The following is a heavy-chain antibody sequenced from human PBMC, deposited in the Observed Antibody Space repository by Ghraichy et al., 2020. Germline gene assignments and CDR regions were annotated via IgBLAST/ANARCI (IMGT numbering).Heavy chain of an antibody. V-gene: IGHV1-2*02. Sequence: ASVKVSCKASGYTFTGYYMHWVRQAPGQGLEWMGWINPNSGGTNYAQKFQGRVTMTRDTSISTAYMELSRLRSDDTAVYYCARERSYYGSGSYSYWGQGTLVTVSS. CDR1: GYTFTGYY. J-gene: IGHJ4*02. D-gene: IGHD3-10*01. CDR2: INPNSGGT. CDR3: ARERSYYGSGSYSY.